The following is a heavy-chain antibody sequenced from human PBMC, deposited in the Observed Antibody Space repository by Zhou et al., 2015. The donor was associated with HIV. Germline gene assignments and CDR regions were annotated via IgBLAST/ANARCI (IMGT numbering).Heavy chain of an antibody. CDR2: ILYDGTNK. CDR3: ARVRDVDYYDSSGYYYGGYFDY. V-gene: IGHV3-30*14. J-gene: IGHJ4*02. CDR1: GFTFGDYA. Sequence: VQLVESGGDLLKAGRSLRLSCTASGFTFGDYAMSWFRQAPGKGLEWLAIILYDGTNKYYADSVKGRFTISRDNSKNTLYLQMNSLRAEDTAVYYCARVRDVDYYDSSGYYYGGYFDYWGQGTLVTVSS. D-gene: IGHD3-22*01.